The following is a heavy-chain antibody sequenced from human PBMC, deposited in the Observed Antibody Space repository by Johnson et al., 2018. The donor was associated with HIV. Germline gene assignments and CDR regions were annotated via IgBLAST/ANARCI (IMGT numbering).Heavy chain of an antibody. CDR2: IKWSGGST. CDR3: ARGGIAAKEPWRAFDI. Sequence: VQLVESGGGVVRPGGSLRLSCAASGFTFDDYGMSWVRQGPGKRLEWVSGIKWSGGSTGYADAVKGRFTISRDNSKNTLYLQMNSLRAEDTAVYYCARGGIAAKEPWRAFDIWGQGTMVTVSS. J-gene: IGHJ3*02. CDR1: GFTFDDYG. V-gene: IGHV3-20*04. D-gene: IGHD6-13*01.